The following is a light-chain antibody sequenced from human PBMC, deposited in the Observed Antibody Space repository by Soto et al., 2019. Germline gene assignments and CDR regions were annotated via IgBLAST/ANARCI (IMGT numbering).Light chain of an antibody. CDR3: LQVSTFPRT. J-gene: IGKJ1*01. V-gene: IGKV1-12*01. CDR1: QGIGVR. CDR2: SAS. Sequence: DIHMTQSPSSVSASVGDRVTITCRASQGIGVRLAWFQQKPGKAPQLLTQSASSLQGGFPSRFSGSGSGTDFVLSINSLQPEDFATYYCLQVSTFPRTFGQGTKVEVK.